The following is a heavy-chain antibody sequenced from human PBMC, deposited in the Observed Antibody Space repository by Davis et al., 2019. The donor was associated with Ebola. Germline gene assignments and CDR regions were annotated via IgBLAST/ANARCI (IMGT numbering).Heavy chain of an antibody. CDR1: GFTFSSYS. Sequence: GESLKISCAASGFTFSSYSMNWVRQAPGKGLEWVSSISSSSSYTYYADSVKGRFTISRDNSKNTLYLQMNSLRAEDTAVYYCAKVPYSIAARNWFEPWGQGTVVTVSS. CDR2: ISSSSSYT. J-gene: IGHJ5*02. D-gene: IGHD6-6*01. V-gene: IGHV3-21*04. CDR3: AKVPYSIAARNWFEP.